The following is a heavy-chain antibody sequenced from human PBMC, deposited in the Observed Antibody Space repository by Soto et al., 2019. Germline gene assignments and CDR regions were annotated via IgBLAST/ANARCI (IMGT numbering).Heavy chain of an antibody. V-gene: IGHV1-24*01. Sequence: GPSVKVSCKVSGYTLTELSVHWVRQAPGKGLEWMGGFDPEDGETIYAQKFQGRVTMTEDTSTDTAYMELSSLRSEDTAVYYCAPMIRGAFDIWGQGTMVTVSS. CDR3: APMIRGAFDI. CDR1: GYTLTELS. D-gene: IGHD3-10*01. J-gene: IGHJ3*02. CDR2: FDPEDGET.